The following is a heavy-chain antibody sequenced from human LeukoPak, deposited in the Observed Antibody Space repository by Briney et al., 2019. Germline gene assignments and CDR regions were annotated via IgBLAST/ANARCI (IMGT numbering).Heavy chain of an antibody. Sequence: GGSLRLSCAASGFTFSSYGMHWVRQAPGKGLEWVAFIRYDGSNKYYADSVKGRFTISRDNSKNTLYLQMNSLRAEDTAVYYCAKDPLAYCGGDCSPGGAFDIWGQGTMVTVSS. CDR3: AKDPLAYCGGDCSPGGAFDI. J-gene: IGHJ3*02. V-gene: IGHV3-30*02. CDR1: GFTFSSYG. D-gene: IGHD2-21*01. CDR2: IRYDGSNK.